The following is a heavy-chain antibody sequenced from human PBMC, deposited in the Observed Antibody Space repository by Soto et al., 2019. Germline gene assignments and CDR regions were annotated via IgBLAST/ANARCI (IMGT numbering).Heavy chain of an antibody. CDR2: FSGYNGNT. Sequence: QVQLVQSGAEVKKPGASVKVSCKTSGYTFTSYGVAWVRQAPGQGLEWMGWFSGYNGNTNYAQKLQGRVTMTTDTSTSTAYMELRSLRSDDTAVYYCARDPTGHFIEYWGQGTLVTVSS. J-gene: IGHJ4*02. D-gene: IGHD1-1*01. V-gene: IGHV1-18*01. CDR3: ARDPTGHFIEY. CDR1: GYTFTSYG.